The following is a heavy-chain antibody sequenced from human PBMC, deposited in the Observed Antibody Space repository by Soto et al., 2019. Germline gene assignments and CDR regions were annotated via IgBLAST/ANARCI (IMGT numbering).Heavy chain of an antibody. D-gene: IGHD3-3*01. CDR1: GFTFSSYG. Sequence: GGSLRLSCAASGFTFSSYGMHWVRQAPGKGLEWVAVISYDGSNKYYADSVKGRFTISRDNSKNTLYLQMNSLRAEDTAVYYCAKAPDTIFWGQGTLVTVSS. V-gene: IGHV3-30*18. J-gene: IGHJ4*02. CDR3: AKAPDTIF. CDR2: ISYDGSNK.